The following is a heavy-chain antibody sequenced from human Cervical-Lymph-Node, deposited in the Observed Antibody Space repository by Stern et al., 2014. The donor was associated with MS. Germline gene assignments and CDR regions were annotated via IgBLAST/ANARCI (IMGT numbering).Heavy chain of an antibody. D-gene: IGHD2-2*02. Sequence: QVQLEQSGAAVKKPGASVRVSCQVSGDSLSDMYMHWVRLAHVKGIDWMGGFDAQYGETIDAPQFQGRVTVTEDTSTDTAYMELISLRSDDTAVYYCVTREGGSRDYELLYRYGMDVWGQGTTVSVSS. CDR3: VTREGGSRDYELLYRYGMDV. J-gene: IGHJ6*02. CDR1: GDSLSDMY. V-gene: IGHV1-24*01. CDR2: FDAQYGET.